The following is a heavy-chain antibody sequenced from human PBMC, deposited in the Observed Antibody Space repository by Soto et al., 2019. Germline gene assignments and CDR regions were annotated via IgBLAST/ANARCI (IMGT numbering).Heavy chain of an antibody. CDR1: GYTFTGYY. CDR3: AVLAIVVVAAPPWFDP. V-gene: IGHV1-2*02. J-gene: IGHJ5*02. D-gene: IGHD2-15*01. Sequence: ASVKVSCMASGYTFTGYYMHWVRQAPGQGLEWMGWINPNSGGTNYAQKFQGRVTMTRDTSISTAYMELSRLRSDDTAVYYCAVLAIVVVAAPPWFDPWGQGTLVTVSS. CDR2: INPNSGGT.